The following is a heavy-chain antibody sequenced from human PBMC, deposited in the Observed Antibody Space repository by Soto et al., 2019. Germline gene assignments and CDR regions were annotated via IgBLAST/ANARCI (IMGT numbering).Heavy chain of an antibody. Sequence: SETLSLTCTVSGGSITNSYWNWIRQPPGKGLEWIGCIYYTGSTNLNPSLKSRVSMSVDTSKNQFSLNLNSVTAADTAIYYCASVLNTSGPLEDSFDYWGPGSLVTVSS. J-gene: IGHJ4*02. D-gene: IGHD2-15*01. CDR2: IYYTGST. CDR1: GGSITNSY. CDR3: ASVLNTSGPLEDSFDY. V-gene: IGHV4-59*01.